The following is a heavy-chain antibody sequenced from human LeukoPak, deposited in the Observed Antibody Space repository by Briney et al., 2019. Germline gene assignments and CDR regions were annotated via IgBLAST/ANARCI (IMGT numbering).Heavy chain of an antibody. V-gene: IGHV1-2*02. J-gene: IGHJ6*03. D-gene: IGHD6-19*01. CDR1: GYNFTGYY. Sequence: GASVKVSCKASGYNFTGYYMHWVRQAPGQGLEWMGWINPNSGGTKYAQKFQGRVTMTRDTSISTAYMELRTLRSDDTAVYYCAKDPQSSGWSGYYYYFMDVWGKGTTVTISS. CDR3: AKDPQSSGWSGYYYYFMDV. CDR2: INPNSGGT.